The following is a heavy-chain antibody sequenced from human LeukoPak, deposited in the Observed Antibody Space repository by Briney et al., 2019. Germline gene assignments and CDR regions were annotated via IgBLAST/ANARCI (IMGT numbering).Heavy chain of an antibody. CDR2: INHSGST. Sequence: SQTLCLTSAVYRVAFRVYYWSCIRQPPGKGLEWIGEINHSGSTNYNPPLKSRVTPSVDTSKKNCSLKRSSLTPPETAAYYCARRPPMRVVVPAAKNYYYYYMDVWGKGTTVTVSS. V-gene: IGHV4-34*01. D-gene: IGHD2-2*01. CDR1: RVAFRVYY. J-gene: IGHJ6*03. CDR3: ARRPPMRVVVPAAKNYYYYYMDV.